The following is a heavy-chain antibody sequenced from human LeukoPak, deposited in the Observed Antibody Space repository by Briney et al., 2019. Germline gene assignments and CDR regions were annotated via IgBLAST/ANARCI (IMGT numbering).Heavy chain of an antibody. Sequence: SVKVSCKASGGTSSSYAISWARQAPGQGLEWMGRIIPIFGTANYAQKFQGRVTITADKSTSTAYMELSSLRSEDTAVYYCARVVQRGYSYGLQLDYWGQGTLVTVSS. V-gene: IGHV1-69*06. D-gene: IGHD5-18*01. J-gene: IGHJ4*02. CDR2: IIPIFGTA. CDR3: ARVVQRGYSYGLQLDY. CDR1: GGTSSSYA.